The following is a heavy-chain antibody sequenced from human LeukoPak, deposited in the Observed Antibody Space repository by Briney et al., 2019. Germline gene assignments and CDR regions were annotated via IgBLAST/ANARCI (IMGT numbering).Heavy chain of an antibody. CDR2: ISYDGSNK. V-gene: IGHV3-30*04. J-gene: IGHJ4*02. D-gene: IGHD1-26*01. Sequence: GGSLRLSCAASGFTFSSYAMHWVRQAPGKGLEWVAVISYDGSNKYYADSVKGRFTISRDNSKNTLYLQMNSLRAEDTAVYYCARGGDFDYWGQGTLVTVSS. CDR1: GFTFSSYA. CDR3: ARGGDFDY.